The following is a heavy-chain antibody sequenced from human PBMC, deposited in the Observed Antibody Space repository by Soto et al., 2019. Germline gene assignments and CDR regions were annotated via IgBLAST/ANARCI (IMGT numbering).Heavy chain of an antibody. CDR3: ASHDPGARFDP. J-gene: IGHJ5*02. V-gene: IGHV1-2*02. CDR1: RYIFTAYF. Sequence: PGASVKVSCTAPRYIFTAYFMHWVRQAPGQGLEWMGWINPNNGATHYGLSFQGRVTMTRDTSISTAYMELSSLRSDDTAVYYCASHDPGARFDPWGQGTLVTVSS. D-gene: IGHD1-1*01. CDR2: INPNNGAT.